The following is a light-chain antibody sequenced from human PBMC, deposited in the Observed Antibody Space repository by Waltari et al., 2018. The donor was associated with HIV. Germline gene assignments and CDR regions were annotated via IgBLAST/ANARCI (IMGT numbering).Light chain of an antibody. CDR1: QSVSSIY. Sequence: EIVFTQSPGTLSLSPVEIATLSCRSSQSVSSIYLAWYLQKPGQAPRLLIYGASNRATGVPDRFSGSGSGTDFTLIISRLEPEDFAVYYCQHYGGSAIYTFGQGTKLEIK. V-gene: IGKV3-20*01. CDR3: QHYGGSAIYT. CDR2: GAS. J-gene: IGKJ2*01.